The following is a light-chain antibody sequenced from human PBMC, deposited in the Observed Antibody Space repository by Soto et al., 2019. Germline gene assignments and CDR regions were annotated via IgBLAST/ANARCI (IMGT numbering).Light chain of an antibody. J-gene: IGKJ4*01. V-gene: IGKV1-39*01. CDR2: ATS. CDR1: QNIDNY. Sequence: DIQMTQSPSSLSASLGDRVTITCRASQNIDNYLNWYQQKPGKAPKLLIYATSTLQSGVPSRFSGSGSGTEFTLTISSLQAEDFVTYFCQESYISPAVSFGGGTKVEIK. CDR3: QESYISPAVS.